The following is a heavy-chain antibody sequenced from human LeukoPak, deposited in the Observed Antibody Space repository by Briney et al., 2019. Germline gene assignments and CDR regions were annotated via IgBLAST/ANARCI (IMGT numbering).Heavy chain of an antibody. D-gene: IGHD3-22*01. Sequence: EASVKVSCKASGYTFSGYYMHWVRQAPGQGLEWMGWINPNSGGTYYAQKFQGRVTMTRDTSISTAYMELSRLRSDDTAVFYCARVFRATRRYYYDSSGYYLDYWGQGTLVTVSS. J-gene: IGHJ4*02. CDR3: ARVFRATRRYYYDSSGYYLDY. CDR2: INPNSGGT. CDR1: GYTFSGYY. V-gene: IGHV1-2*02.